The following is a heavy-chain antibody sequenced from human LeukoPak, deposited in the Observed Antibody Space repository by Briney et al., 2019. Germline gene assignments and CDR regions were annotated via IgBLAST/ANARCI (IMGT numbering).Heavy chain of an antibody. V-gene: IGHV3-23*01. CDR3: AKSLFTSATGTGRAFHI. J-gene: IGHJ3*02. Sequence: PGRSLRLSCAASGFTFDDYAMHWVRQAPGKGLEWVSGISASGDVTFYADSLRGRFTISRDNSKSTLYLQMNGLRAEDTAIFYCAKSLFTSATGTGRAFHIWGQGTRVTVSS. D-gene: IGHD1-1*01. CDR1: GFTFDDYA. CDR2: ISASGDVT.